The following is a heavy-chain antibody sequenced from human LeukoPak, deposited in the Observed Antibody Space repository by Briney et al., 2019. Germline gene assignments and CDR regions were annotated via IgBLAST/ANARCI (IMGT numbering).Heavy chain of an antibody. J-gene: IGHJ4*02. V-gene: IGHV3-21*01. CDR2: ISGDSTYI. Sequence: GGSLRLSCAASGFTFASYSRNWVRQAPGKGLEWVSSISGDSTYIYNAGSVKGRFTISRDNAQASLYLQMISLRADDAVVYYGARVSGRLERQSDLDYWGQGTLVIVSS. CDR1: GFTFASYS. D-gene: IGHD1-1*01. CDR3: ARVSGRLERQSDLDY.